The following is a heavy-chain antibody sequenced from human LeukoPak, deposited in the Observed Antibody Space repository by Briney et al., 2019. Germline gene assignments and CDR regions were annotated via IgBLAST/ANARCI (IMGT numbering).Heavy chain of an antibody. Sequence: SETLSLTCTVSGGSISSSSYYWGWIRQPPGKGLEWIGSIYYSGSTYYNPSLKSRVTISVDTSKNQFSLKLSSVTAADMAVYYCARVRGSYSGSFDYWGQGTLVTVSS. CDR2: IYYSGST. J-gene: IGHJ4*02. CDR3: ARVRGSYSGSFDY. D-gene: IGHD1-26*01. CDR1: GGSISSSSYY. V-gene: IGHV4-39*07.